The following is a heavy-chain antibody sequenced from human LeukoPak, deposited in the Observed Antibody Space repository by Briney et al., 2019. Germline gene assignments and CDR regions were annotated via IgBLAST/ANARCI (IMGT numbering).Heavy chain of an antibody. CDR2: ISSSSSYI. V-gene: IGHV3-21*04. J-gene: IGHJ4*02. D-gene: IGHD1-26*01. Sequence: GGSLRLSCAASGFTFSSYSMNWVRQAPGKGLEWVSSISSSSSYIYYSDSVKGRFTISRDNSKNTLYLQMNSLRAEDTAVYYCAKDTQRGSYGYWGQGTLVTVSS. CDR1: GFTFSSYS. CDR3: AKDTQRGSYGY.